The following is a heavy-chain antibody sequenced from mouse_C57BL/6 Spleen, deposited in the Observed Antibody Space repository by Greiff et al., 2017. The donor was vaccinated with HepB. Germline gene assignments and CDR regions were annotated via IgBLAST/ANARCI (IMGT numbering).Heavy chain of an antibody. D-gene: IGHD1-2*01. CDR2: IYPGDGDT. J-gene: IGHJ1*03. CDR3: AKNSDESYYRYFDV. CDR1: GYAFSSYW. V-gene: IGHV1-82*01. Sequence: QVQLQQSGPELVKPGASVKISCKASGYAFSSYWMNWVKQRPGKGLEWIGRIYPGDGDTNYNGKFKGKATLTADKSSSPAYMQLSSLTSEDSAVYFLAKNSDESYYRYFDVWGTGTTVTVSS.